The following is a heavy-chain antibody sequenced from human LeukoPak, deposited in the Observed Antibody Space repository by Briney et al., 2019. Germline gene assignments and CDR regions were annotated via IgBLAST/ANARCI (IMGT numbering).Heavy chain of an antibody. Sequence: ASVKVSCKASGYTFTGYYMHWVRQAPGQGLEWMGWINPNSGGTNYAQKFQGRVTMTTDTSTSTAYMELRSLRSDDTAVYYCARDYSSGYYYWAYFDYWGQGTLVTVSS. V-gene: IGHV1-2*02. CDR3: ARDYSSGYYYWAYFDY. CDR2: INPNSGGT. D-gene: IGHD3-22*01. CDR1: GYTFTGYY. J-gene: IGHJ4*02.